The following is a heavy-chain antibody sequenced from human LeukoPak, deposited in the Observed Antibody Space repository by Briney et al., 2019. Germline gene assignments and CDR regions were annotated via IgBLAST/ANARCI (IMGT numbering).Heavy chain of an antibody. J-gene: IGHJ5*02. CDR2: IYISGST. V-gene: IGHV4-4*07. Sequence: SETLSLTCTVSGGSIGSYYWSWIRQPPGKGLEWIGRIYISGSTNYNPSLKSRVTMSVDTSKNQFSLKLSSVTAADTAVYYCARHGLREDYYASGRSAGWFDPWGQGTLVTVSS. CDR3: ARHGLREDYYASGRSAGWFDP. D-gene: IGHD3-10*01. CDR1: GGSIGSYY.